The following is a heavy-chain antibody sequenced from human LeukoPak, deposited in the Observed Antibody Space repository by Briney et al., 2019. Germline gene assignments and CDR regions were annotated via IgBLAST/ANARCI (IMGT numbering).Heavy chain of an antibody. D-gene: IGHD3-22*01. CDR3: ARYDSSGYYSFDY. J-gene: IGHJ4*02. Sequence: GASVKVSCEASGYTFTGYYMHWVRQAPGQGLEWMGWINPNSGGTNYAQKFQGRVTMTRDTSISTAYMELSRLRFDDTAVYYCARYDSSGYYSFDYWGQGTLVTVSS. CDR1: GYTFTGYY. V-gene: IGHV1-2*02. CDR2: INPNSGGT.